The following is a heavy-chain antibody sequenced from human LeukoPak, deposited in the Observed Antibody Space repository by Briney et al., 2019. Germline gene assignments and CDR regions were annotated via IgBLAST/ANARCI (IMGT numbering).Heavy chain of an antibody. Sequence: GGSLRLSCAASGFIFSDHWMHWVRQAPGKGLVWLSRINNDGSSTIYADSVKGRFTFPRDNAENTLFLEMSCLRVEDTAVYYCVRERNNFWSGHHSIFDSWGQGTLVTVSS. CDR1: GFIFSDHW. CDR2: INNDGSST. D-gene: IGHD3-3*01. CDR3: VRERNNFWSGHHSIFDS. V-gene: IGHV3-74*01. J-gene: IGHJ4*02.